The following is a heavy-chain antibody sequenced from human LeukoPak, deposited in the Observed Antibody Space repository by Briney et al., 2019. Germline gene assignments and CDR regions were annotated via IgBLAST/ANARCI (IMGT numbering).Heavy chain of an antibody. CDR2: ISGSGGTT. J-gene: IGHJ4*02. CDR3: VRVRRDGSNFDF. V-gene: IGHV3-23*01. D-gene: IGHD5-24*01. Sequence: GGSLRLSCAASGFTFSTYAMNWVRQAPGKGLEWVSVISGSGGTTYYADSVKGRFTISRDNAKNSLYLQMNSLRAEDTGVYYCVRVRRDGSNFDFWGQGTLVTVSS. CDR1: GFTFSTYA.